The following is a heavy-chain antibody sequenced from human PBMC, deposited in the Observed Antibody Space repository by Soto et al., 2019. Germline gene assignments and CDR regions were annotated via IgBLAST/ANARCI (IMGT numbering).Heavy chain of an antibody. CDR3: ARLGVVII. J-gene: IGHJ4*02. CDR1: GGSISSFY. CDR2: IYSSGTT. V-gene: IGHV4-4*07. D-gene: IGHD3-3*01. Sequence: QVQLQESGPGLVKPSETLSLTCTVSGGSISSFYWNWIRQPAGKGLEWIGRIYSSGTTNYNPSLKSRVAMSVDTSKNQFSLNLTSVTAADTAVYYCARLGVVIIWGQGTLVTVSS.